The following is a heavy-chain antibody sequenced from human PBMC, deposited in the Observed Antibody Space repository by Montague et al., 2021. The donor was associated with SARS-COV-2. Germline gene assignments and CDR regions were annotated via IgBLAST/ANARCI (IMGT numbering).Heavy chain of an antibody. J-gene: IGHJ6*02. CDR1: GGSISSYY. Sequence: SETLSLTCTVSGGSISSYYWSWIRQPPGKGLEWIGYIYYSGSTNYNPSLKSRVTISVDTSKNQFSLKLSSVTAADTAVYYCARGDVVVVAANDYYYGMDVWGQGTKVTVSS. D-gene: IGHD2-15*01. V-gene: IGHV4-59*01. CDR2: IYYSGST. CDR3: ARGDVVVVAANDYYYGMDV.